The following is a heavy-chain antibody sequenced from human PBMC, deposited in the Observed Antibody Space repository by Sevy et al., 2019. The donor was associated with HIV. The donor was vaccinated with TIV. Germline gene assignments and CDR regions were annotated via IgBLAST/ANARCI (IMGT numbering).Heavy chain of an antibody. D-gene: IGHD3-10*01. Sequence: ASVKVSCKVSGYTLTELSMHWVRQAPGKGLVWMGGFDPEDGETIYAQKFQGRVTMTEDTSTDTAYMELSSLRSEDTAVYYCATDLGTGSYYHYWGQGTLVTVSS. J-gene: IGHJ4*02. CDR2: FDPEDGET. V-gene: IGHV1-24*01. CDR1: GYTLTELS. CDR3: ATDLGTGSYYHY.